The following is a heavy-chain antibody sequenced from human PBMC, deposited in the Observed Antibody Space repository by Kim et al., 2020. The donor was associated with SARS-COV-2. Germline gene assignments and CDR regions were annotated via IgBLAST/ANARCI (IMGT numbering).Heavy chain of an antibody. V-gene: IGHV1-69*04. CDR3: ARDLKGSSGYPYYFDY. J-gene: IGHJ4*02. D-gene: IGHD1-26*01. Sequence: KFQGKVTNTADKSTSTAYMELSSLRSEDTAVYYCARDLKGSSGYPYYFDYWGQGTLVTVSS.